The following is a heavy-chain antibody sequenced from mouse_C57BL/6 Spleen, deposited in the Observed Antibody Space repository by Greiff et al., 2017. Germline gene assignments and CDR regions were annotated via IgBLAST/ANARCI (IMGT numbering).Heavy chain of an antibody. V-gene: IGHV1-62-2*01. CDR1: GYTFTEYT. CDR3: ARGGNAPFAY. J-gene: IGHJ3*01. CDR2: FYPGSGSI. Sequence: QVQLQQSGAELVKPGASVTLSCKASGYTFTEYTIHWVKQRSGQGLEWIGWFYPGSGSIKYNEKFKDKATLTVDKSSSTAYMQLSSLTSEDSAVYYCARGGNAPFAYWGQGTLVTVSA.